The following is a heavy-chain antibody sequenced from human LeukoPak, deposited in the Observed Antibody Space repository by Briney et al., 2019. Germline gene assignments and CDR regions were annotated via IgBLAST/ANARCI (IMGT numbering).Heavy chain of an antibody. CDR1: GYTFTSYD. D-gene: IGHD6-6*01. Sequence: ASVTVSFKASGYTFTSYDINWVRQATGQGLEWMGWMNPNSGNTGYAQKFQGRVTITRNTSISTAYMELSSLRSEDTAVYYCARLASINWFDPWGQGTLVTVSS. J-gene: IGHJ5*02. CDR3: ARLASINWFDP. CDR2: MNPNSGNT. V-gene: IGHV1-8*03.